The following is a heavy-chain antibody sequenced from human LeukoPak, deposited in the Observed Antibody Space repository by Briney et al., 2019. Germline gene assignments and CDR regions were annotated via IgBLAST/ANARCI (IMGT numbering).Heavy chain of an antibody. Sequence: ASVKVSCKASGYTFTGYYIHWLRQAPGQGLEWMGWINPNSGGTNYAQKFQGRVTMTRDTPISTAYMELNRLRSDDTAVYYCARDTTLITYWFDPWGQGTLVTVSS. D-gene: IGHD1-1*01. J-gene: IGHJ5*02. CDR1: GYTFTGYY. V-gene: IGHV1-2*02. CDR3: ARDTTLITYWFDP. CDR2: INPNSGGT.